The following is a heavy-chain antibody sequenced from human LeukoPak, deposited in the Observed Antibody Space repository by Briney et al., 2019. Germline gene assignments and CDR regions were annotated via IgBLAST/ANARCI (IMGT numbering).Heavy chain of an antibody. CDR1: GGSISSYY. Sequence: SETLSLTCTVSGGSISSYYWSWIRQPPGKGLEWIGYIYYSGSTNYNPSLKSRVTISVDTSKNQFSLKLSSVTAADTAVYYCARYYAGSFDYWGQGTLATVSS. CDR3: ARYYAGSFDY. V-gene: IGHV4-59*01. J-gene: IGHJ4*02. CDR2: IYYSGST. D-gene: IGHD1-26*01.